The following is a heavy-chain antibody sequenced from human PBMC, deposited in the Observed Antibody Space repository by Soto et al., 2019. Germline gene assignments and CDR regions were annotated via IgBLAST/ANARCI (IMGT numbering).Heavy chain of an antibody. CDR3: ARHVFEGNYFDY. J-gene: IGHJ4*02. CDR2: IYYSGST. D-gene: IGHD3-10*02. V-gene: IGHV4-59*08. CDR1: GGSISSYY. Sequence: SETLSLTCTVSGGSISSYYWSWIRQPPGKGLEWIGYIYYSGSTNYNPSLKSRVTISVDTSKNQFSLKLSSVTAADTAVYYCARHVFEGNYFDYWGQGTLVTVSS.